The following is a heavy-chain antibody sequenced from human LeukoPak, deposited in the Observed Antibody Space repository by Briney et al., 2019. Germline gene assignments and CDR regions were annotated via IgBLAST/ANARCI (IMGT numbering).Heavy chain of an antibody. D-gene: IGHD1-26*01. CDR1: GYSFTDYY. Sequence: ASVKVSCKTSGYSFTDYYMHWVRQAPGQGLEWMGWINPNGGGTSTAQKFQGRITMTRDTSITTVYMEVSWLTSDDTAIYYCARADRLDGSPYLLGPWGQGTLVTVSS. J-gene: IGHJ5*02. CDR3: ARADRLDGSPYLLGP. V-gene: IGHV1-2*02. CDR2: INPNGGGT.